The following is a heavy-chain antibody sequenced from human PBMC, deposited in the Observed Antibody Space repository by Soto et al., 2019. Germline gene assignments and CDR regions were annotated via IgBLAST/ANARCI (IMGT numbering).Heavy chain of an antibody. J-gene: IGHJ5*02. CDR3: APRLPHYGLGRERANWFDP. V-gene: IGHV2-5*02. Sequence: QITLKESGPTLVRHTQTLTLTGTFSGFSLSTTGEGVGWIRQPTGKALEWLALIYCDDDKRYSPSLKSTLIIPKDTSKNEVILRLTNLDPVETARYYCAPRLPHYGLGRERANWFDPWGQGTRVTVSS. D-gene: IGHD3-10*01. CDR1: GFSLSTTGEG. CDR2: IYCDDDK.